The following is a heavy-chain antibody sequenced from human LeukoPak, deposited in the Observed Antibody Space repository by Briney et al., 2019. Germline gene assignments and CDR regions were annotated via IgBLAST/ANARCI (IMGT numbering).Heavy chain of an antibody. CDR2: ISAYNGNT. V-gene: IGHV1-18*01. CDR3: VRSMTTVTTGPGSY. D-gene: IGHD4-17*01. CDR1: NYTFTNYG. J-gene: IGHJ4*02. Sequence: GASVKVSCKDSNYTFTNYGINWVRQAPGQGLEWKGRISAYNGNTNYAQKLQGRVTMTTDTSTSTAYMELRSLRSDDTAVYYCVRSMTTVTTGPGSYWGQGTLVTVSS.